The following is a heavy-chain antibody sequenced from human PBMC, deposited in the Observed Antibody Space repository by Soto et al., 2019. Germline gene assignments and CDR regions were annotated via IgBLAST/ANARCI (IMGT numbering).Heavy chain of an antibody. CDR2: IIPIFGTA. D-gene: IGHD3-3*01. Sequence: GASVKVSCTASGGTFSSYAISWVRQAPGQGLEWMGGIIPIFGTANYAQKFQGRVTITADESTSTAYMELSSLRSEDTAVYYCASRGHDFWSGPFDYWGQGTLVTVSS. CDR1: GGTFSSYA. V-gene: IGHV1-69*13. J-gene: IGHJ4*02. CDR3: ASRGHDFWSGPFDY.